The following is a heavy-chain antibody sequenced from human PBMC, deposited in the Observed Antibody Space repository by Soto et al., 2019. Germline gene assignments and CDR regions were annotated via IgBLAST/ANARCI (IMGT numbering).Heavy chain of an antibody. J-gene: IGHJ6*02. CDR1: GASISSRSSY. CDR3: ARGCSSTTCRYVMDV. CDR2: FYSGST. D-gene: IGHD2-2*01. Sequence: SETLSLTCIVSGASISSRSSYWGWIRQPPGKGLEWVGTFYSGSTYNNPSLKSRVTISVDTSKNQFSLKLSSVIAADTAVYYCARGCSSTTCRYVMDVWGQGTTVTVSS. V-gene: IGHV4-39*01.